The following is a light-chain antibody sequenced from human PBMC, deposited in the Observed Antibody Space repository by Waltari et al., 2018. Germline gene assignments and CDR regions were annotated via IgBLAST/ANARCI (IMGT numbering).Light chain of an antibody. CDR2: GAS. CDR3: LHDYNYPHT. J-gene: IGKJ1*01. Sequence: AIQMTQSPSSLSASVGDSATITCRASQDITNDLGWYQQKPGKAPKLLIYGASNLQSGVPSRFSGSGSGTDFTLTISSLQPDDFATYYCLHDYNYPHTFGQGTRVDIK. CDR1: QDITND. V-gene: IGKV1-6*01.